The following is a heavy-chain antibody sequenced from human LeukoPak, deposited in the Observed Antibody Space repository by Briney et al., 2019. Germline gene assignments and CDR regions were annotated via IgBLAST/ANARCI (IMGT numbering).Heavy chain of an antibody. J-gene: IGHJ6*02. CDR3: ARGPLLRDYYYGMDV. V-gene: IGHV4-4*07. D-gene: IGHD3-10*01. Sequence: SETLSLTCTVSGGSISTYYWSWIRQPAGKGLEWIGRVYTSGSTNYNPSLKSRVTMSVDTSKNQFSLKLSSVTAADTAVYYCARGPLLRDYYYGMDVWGQGTTVIVSS. CDR2: VYTSGST. CDR1: GGSISTYY.